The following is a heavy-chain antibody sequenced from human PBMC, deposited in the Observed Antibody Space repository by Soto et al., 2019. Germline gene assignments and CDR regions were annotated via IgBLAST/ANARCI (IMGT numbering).Heavy chain of an antibody. CDR1: GFTFSSNW. Sequence: EVQLVESGGGLVQPGGSLRLSCVASGFTFSSNWMHWVRQAPGTGLVWVSRISSDGSTTSYADSVKGRFTISRDNAKNTLFLQMNSLRAEDTAVYYCARPRRYCSVASCYAKFDYWGQGSLVTVSS. V-gene: IGHV3-74*01. J-gene: IGHJ4*02. CDR3: ARPRRYCSVASCYAKFDY. D-gene: IGHD2-2*01. CDR2: ISSDGSTT.